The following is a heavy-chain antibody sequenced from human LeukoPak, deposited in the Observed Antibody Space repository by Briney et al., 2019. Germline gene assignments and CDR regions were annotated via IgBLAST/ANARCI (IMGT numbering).Heavy chain of an antibody. D-gene: IGHD6-25*01. CDR1: GYTFTNNG. J-gene: IGHJ4*02. V-gene: IGHV1-18*04. Sequence: ASVKVSCKASGYTFTNNGISWVRQAPGQGLEWMGWISGYNGNTDYAQKFQGRVTMTTDTSTSTAYMELRSLRSDDTAVYYCARDRDLRAASGTFDFWGQGSLVTVCS. CDR3: ARDRDLRAASGTFDF. CDR2: ISGYNGNT.